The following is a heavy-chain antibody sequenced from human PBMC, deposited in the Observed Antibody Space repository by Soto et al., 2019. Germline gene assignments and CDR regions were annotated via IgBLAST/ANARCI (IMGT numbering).Heavy chain of an antibody. CDR3: ARTTAVPNTLRSRYFFGY. J-gene: IGHJ4*02. Sequence: SETLSLTCSVSGGSVSNKNYYWSWIRQRAGKRLEWIGYVYYSGTTNYNPSLKSRVTISVDLSKNQFSLRLSSVTTADTALYYFARTTAVPNTLRSRYFFGYWGQGTLVTVSS. CDR2: VYYSGTT. D-gene: IGHD4-17*01. CDR1: GGSVSNKNYY. V-gene: IGHV4-61*01.